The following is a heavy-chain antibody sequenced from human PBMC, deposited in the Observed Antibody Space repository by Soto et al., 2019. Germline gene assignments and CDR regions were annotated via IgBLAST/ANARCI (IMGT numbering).Heavy chain of an antibody. Sequence: SLSCAASAFTFSRFGMPLFRQATGQGLEWVAHIWYDGSNTYYADSVKGRFTISRDNSRNTLYLQMNSLRAEDTAVYHCVRDLLGSGGHFDYWGQGTPVTVSS. CDR3: VRDLLGSGGHFDY. CDR2: IWYDGSNT. J-gene: IGHJ4*02. CDR1: AFTFSRFG. V-gene: IGHV3-33*08. D-gene: IGHD7-27*01.